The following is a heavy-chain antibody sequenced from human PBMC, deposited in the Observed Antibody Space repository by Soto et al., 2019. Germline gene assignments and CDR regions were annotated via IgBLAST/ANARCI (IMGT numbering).Heavy chain of an antibody. D-gene: IGHD3-10*01. Sequence: ASVKVSCKASGYTFTSYDINWVRQATGQGLEWMGWMNPNSGNTGYAQKFQGRVTMTRNTSISTAYMEPSSLRSEDTAVYYCARGEITMVNNYWYFDLWGRGTLVTVSS. V-gene: IGHV1-8*01. CDR2: MNPNSGNT. J-gene: IGHJ2*01. CDR3: ARGEITMVNNYWYFDL. CDR1: GYTFTSYD.